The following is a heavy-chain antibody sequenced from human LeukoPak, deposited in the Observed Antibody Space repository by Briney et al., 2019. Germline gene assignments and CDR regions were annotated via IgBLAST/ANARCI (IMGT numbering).Heavy chain of an antibody. J-gene: IGHJ3*01. D-gene: IGHD2-8*01. Sequence: ASVKVSCKASGYTFTDYSMHWVRQAPGQGLEWMGWINPNSGGINYAQKFQGWVTMTRDTSISTAYLELSRLRSDDTAVYYCARDKGVTYPFDAFDVWGQGTMVTVSS. CDR3: ARDKGVTYPFDAFDV. V-gene: IGHV1-2*04. CDR1: GYTFTDYS. CDR2: INPNSGGI.